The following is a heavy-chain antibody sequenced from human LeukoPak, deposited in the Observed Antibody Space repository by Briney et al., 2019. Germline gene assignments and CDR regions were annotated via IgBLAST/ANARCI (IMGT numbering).Heavy chain of an antibody. J-gene: IGHJ5*02. CDR1: GFTFSSYA. Sequence: GGSLRLSCAASGFTFSSYAMSWVRQAPGKGLEWVSAISGSGGSTYYADSVKGRFTISRDNSKNTLYPQMNSLRAEDTAVYYCAKEGPRYSSSWYGANWFDPWGQGTLVTVSS. CDR2: ISGSGGST. D-gene: IGHD6-13*01. CDR3: AKEGPRYSSSWYGANWFDP. V-gene: IGHV3-23*01.